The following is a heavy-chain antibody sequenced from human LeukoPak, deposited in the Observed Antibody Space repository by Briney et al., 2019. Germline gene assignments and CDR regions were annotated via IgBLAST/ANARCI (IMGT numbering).Heavy chain of an antibody. CDR1: GFTLSSYA. V-gene: IGHV3-23*01. CDR3: AKSPPRYYYDSSGYFDY. Sequence: GGSLRLSCAASGFTLSSYAMSWVRQAPGKGLEWVSGISGSSDSTSYADSVKGRFTISRDNSKKTLYLQMNSLRAEDTAVYYCAKSPPRYYYDSSGYFDYWGQGTLVTVSS. J-gene: IGHJ4*02. D-gene: IGHD3-22*01. CDR2: ISGSSDST.